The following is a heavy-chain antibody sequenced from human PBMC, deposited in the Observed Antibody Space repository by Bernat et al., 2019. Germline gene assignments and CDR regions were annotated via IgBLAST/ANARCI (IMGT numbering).Heavy chain of an antibody. J-gene: IGHJ4*02. CDR3: ATDRILEGSSLRDY. CDR2: FDPEDGGP. Sequence: QVRLVQSGAEVKKPGASVKVSCRVFGYTLTELSMHWVRQAPGNGLEWMGGFDPEDGGPINALNCQGRVPMTEDTSTATAYMELNSLSSEDTAVYYCATDRILEGSSLRDYWGQGTLVTVSS. D-gene: IGHD6-13*01. V-gene: IGHV1-24*01. CDR1: GYTLTELS.